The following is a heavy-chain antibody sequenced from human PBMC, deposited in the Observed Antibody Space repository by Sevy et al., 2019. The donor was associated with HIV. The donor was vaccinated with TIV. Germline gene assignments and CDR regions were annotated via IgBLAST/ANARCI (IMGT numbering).Heavy chain of an antibody. CDR2: IIRRPGIA. CDR1: GGSLNNYG. D-gene: IGHD2-21*02. Sequence: ASVKVSCMASGGSLNNYGMNWVRQAPGQGLEWMGGIIRRPGIANYARNFRDRVTISADASMNTIYLELRRLKFEDTGVYFSASVRPCGGDCYYFDSWSQGTLVTVSS. J-gene: IGHJ4*02. CDR3: ASVRPCGGDCYYFDS. V-gene: IGHV1-69*10.